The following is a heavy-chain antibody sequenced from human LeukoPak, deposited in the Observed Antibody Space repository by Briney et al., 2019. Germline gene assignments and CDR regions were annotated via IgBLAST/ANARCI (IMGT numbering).Heavy chain of an antibody. CDR1: GFTFSKYW. Sequence: PGGSLRLSCAASGFTFSKYWMLWVRQAPGKGLESVSRINTDGTVTTYADSVKGRFTVSRDNADNKMILQMNSVRDEDTAVYYCATKQWLAPPPDSWGQGTPVTVSS. J-gene: IGHJ4*02. V-gene: IGHV3-74*01. D-gene: IGHD6-19*01. CDR2: INTDGTVT. CDR3: ATKQWLAPPPDS.